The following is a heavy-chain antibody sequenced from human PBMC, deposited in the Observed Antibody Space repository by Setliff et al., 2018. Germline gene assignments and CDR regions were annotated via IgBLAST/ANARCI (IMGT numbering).Heavy chain of an antibody. Sequence: TLSLTCTVSAGSISSSSYYWGWIRQPPGKGLEWIATIHYSGSTYYNPSLKSRVTTSVDTSKNQFSLKLSSVTAADTAVYYCARQGRKSDSRGYYYWTDFDYWGQGALVTVSS. D-gene: IGHD3-22*01. V-gene: IGHV4-39*01. CDR3: ARQGRKSDSRGYYYWTDFDY. CDR2: IHYSGST. J-gene: IGHJ4*02. CDR1: AGSISSSSYY.